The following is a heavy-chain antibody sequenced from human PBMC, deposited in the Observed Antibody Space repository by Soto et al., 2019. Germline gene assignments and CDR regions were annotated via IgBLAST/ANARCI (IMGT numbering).Heavy chain of an antibody. CDR3: TRGSAGYFDWYNMDV. D-gene: IGHD3-9*01. V-gene: IGHV3-74*01. CDR2: INRDGSIT. J-gene: IGHJ6*03. CDR1: GFTFSDYW. Sequence: GGSLRLSCAASGFTFSDYWMHWVRQAPGKGLVWVLRINRDGSITTYADYVKGRFTISRDNAKNTLYLQMNSLRAEDTGVYYCTRGSAGYFDWYNMDVWGKGTTVTVSS.